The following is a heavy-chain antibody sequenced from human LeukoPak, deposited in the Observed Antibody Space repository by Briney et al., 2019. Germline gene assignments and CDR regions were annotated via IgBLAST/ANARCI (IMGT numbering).Heavy chain of an antibody. CDR2: LFTGDGRT. D-gene: IGHD3-10*01. J-gene: IGHJ4*02. V-gene: IGHV3-23*01. Sequence: GGSLRLYCAASGFTFNNYLMSWIRQAPGKGLEWVSVLFTGDGRTLYADSVKGRFTISGDTSRTTLYLQMNGLRAEDTAVYYCAKECDYSPGHKFDLWGQGTLDTVSS. CDR1: GFTFNNYL. CDR3: AKECDYSPGHKFDL.